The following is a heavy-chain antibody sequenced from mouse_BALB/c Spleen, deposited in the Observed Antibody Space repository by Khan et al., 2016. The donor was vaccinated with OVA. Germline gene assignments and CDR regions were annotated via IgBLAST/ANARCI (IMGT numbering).Heavy chain of an antibody. J-gene: IGHJ3*01. D-gene: IGHD2-1*01. CDR2: ISSDGDYT. CDR3: ARSPYGNFAY. Sequence: EVKLVESGGGLVKPGGSLKLSCAASGFTFSTYAMSWVRQTPEKRLEWVATISSDGDYTYYPDNVTGRFTISRDNAKNTLYLQMSSLRSDDTAMYYCARSPYGNFAYWGQGTLVTVSA. V-gene: IGHV5-9-3*01. CDR1: GFTFSTYA.